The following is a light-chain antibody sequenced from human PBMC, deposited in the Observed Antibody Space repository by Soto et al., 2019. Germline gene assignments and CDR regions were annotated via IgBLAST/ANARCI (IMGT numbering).Light chain of an antibody. CDR3: SSYTSSSPWV. Sequence: QSALTQPASVSGSPGQSITISCTGTSSDVGGYNYVSWYQQHPGKAPKLMIYDVSNRPSGVSNRFSGSKSGNTASLTISGPQAEDEADYYCSSYTSSSPWVFGGGTKLTVL. V-gene: IGLV2-14*01. CDR2: DVS. CDR1: SSDVGGYNY. J-gene: IGLJ3*02.